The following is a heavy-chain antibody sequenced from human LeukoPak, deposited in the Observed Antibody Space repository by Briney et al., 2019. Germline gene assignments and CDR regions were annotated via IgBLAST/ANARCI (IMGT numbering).Heavy chain of an antibody. CDR3: ARGRIVVVVAATDWFDP. D-gene: IGHD2-15*01. V-gene: IGHV3-53*05. Sequence: GGSLRLSCAASGFTVSSNYMSWVRQAPGKGLEWVSVIYSGGSTYYADSVKGRFTISRDNSKNTLYLQMNSLRSEDTAVYYCARGRIVVVVAATDWFDPWGQGTLVTVSS. CDR2: IYSGGST. J-gene: IGHJ5*02. CDR1: GFTVSSNY.